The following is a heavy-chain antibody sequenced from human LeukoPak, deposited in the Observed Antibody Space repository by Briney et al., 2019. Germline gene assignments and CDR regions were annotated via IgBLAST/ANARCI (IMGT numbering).Heavy chain of an antibody. V-gene: IGHV4-59*01. CDR2: IFYSGNT. J-gene: IGHJ4*02. CDR1: DGSMSSYY. CDR3: ARVLNSASKVFDY. Sequence: SETLSLTCTVSDGSMSSYYWSWIRQPPGKGLEWIGYIFYSGNTDCNSSLKSRVTISVDTSKNQFSLKVSSVTAADTAVYYCARVLNSASKVFDYWGRGTLVTVSS. D-gene: IGHD6-6*01.